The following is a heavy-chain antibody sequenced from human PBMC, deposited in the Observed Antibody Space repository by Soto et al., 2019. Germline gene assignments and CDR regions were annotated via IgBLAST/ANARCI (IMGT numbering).Heavy chain of an antibody. V-gene: IGHV3-9*01. Sequence: VQLVESGGGLVQPGRSLRLSCAASGFTFDDYAMHWVRQAPGKGLEWVSGISWNSGSIGYADSVKGRFTISRDNAKNSLYLQMNSLRAEDTALYYCAKVSAAYCGGDCYSLFDYWGQGTLVTVSS. CDR1: GFTFDDYA. J-gene: IGHJ4*02. D-gene: IGHD2-21*02. CDR3: AKVSAAYCGGDCYSLFDY. CDR2: ISWNSGSI.